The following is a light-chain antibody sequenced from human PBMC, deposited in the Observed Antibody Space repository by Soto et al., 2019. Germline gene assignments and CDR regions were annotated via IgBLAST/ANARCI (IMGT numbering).Light chain of an antibody. CDR3: QQYGSSPIN. J-gene: IGKJ5*01. CDR2: GAS. V-gene: IGKV3-20*01. CDR1: QSVSSSY. Sequence: EIVLTQSPGTLSFSPGERATRCYRASQSVSSSYLAWYQQKPGQAPRLLIYGASSRATGIPDRFSGSGSGTDFTLTISRLEPEDFAVYYCQQYGSSPINFGQGTRLEIK.